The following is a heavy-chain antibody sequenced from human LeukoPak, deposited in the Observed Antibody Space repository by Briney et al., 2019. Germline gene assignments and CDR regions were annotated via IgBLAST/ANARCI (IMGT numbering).Heavy chain of an antibody. J-gene: IGHJ4*02. V-gene: IGHV3-23*01. CDR2: ISGSGGST. D-gene: IGHD4-4*01. CDR3: VKGRDDYNSH. Sequence: PGGSLRLSCAASGFTFSSYAMSWVRQAPGKGLEWVSAISGSGGSTYYADSVKGRFTISRDNSKSTVYLQMNSLGAEDTAVYYCVKGRDDYNSHWGQGTLVTVSS. CDR1: GFTFSSYA.